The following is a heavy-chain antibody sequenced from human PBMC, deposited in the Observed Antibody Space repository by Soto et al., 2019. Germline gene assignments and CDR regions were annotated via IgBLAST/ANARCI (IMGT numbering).Heavy chain of an antibody. CDR3: ARTPNNGRAGVYGMDV. J-gene: IGHJ6*02. V-gene: IGHV1-2*04. CDR2: IDDDSGGT. Sequence: QVQLMQSGAEVKKPGASVKVSCKASGYTFTNYYIHWVRQAPGQGLEWLGWIDDDSGGTSYAQKFQGWVIMTRDTSINTAYMELSRLTSADTAVYYCARTPNNGRAGVYGMDVWGQGTTVTVSS. D-gene: IGHD1-26*01. CDR1: GYTFTNYY.